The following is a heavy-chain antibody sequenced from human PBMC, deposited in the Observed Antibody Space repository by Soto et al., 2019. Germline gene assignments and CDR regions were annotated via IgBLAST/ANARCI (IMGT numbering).Heavy chain of an antibody. CDR2: ISHTGRT. V-gene: IGHV4-59*01. D-gene: IGHD4-17*01. CDR1: TGSMRTYY. CDR3: ARDDTTGLFDF. J-gene: IGHJ4*02. Sequence: SETLSLTCSVSTGSMRTYYWTWIRQSPGKGLEWIGQISHTGRTKYNPSLESRVTISVDTSRKQFSLKLTSVTAADTALYYCARDDTTGLFDFWGQGTLVTRSS.